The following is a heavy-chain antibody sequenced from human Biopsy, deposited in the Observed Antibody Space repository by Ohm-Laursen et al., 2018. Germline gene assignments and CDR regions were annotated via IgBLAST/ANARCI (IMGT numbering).Heavy chain of an antibody. Sequence: GTLSLTCAVYGESFNGYSWSWIRQTPGKGLEWIGEINHSGRTNYNPSLKSRVTISVDTSTDQFSLKVRSVTPADTAVYYCVRGVDYYDPYHYYALDVWGQGTTVTVSS. J-gene: IGHJ6*02. V-gene: IGHV4-34*01. CDR3: VRGVDYYDPYHYYALDV. CDR1: GESFNGYS. D-gene: IGHD3-22*01. CDR2: INHSGRT.